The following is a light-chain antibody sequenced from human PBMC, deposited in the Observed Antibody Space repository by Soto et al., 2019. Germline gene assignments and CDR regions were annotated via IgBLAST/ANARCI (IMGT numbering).Light chain of an antibody. J-gene: IGKJ4*01. CDR3: QQRSNWLT. CDR2: DAS. Sequence: EIVLTQSPATLSLSPGERATLSCRASQSVSRYLAWYQQKPGQAPRLLIYDASTRATGIPARFSGSGSGTDFTLAISSLKPEDFAVYYCQQRSNWLTFGGGTKVEIK. V-gene: IGKV3-11*01. CDR1: QSVSRY.